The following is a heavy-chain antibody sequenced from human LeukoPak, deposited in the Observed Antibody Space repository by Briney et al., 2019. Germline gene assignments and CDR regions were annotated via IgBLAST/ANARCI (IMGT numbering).Heavy chain of an antibody. D-gene: IGHD4-23*01. CDR2: ISSSDSTI. J-gene: IGHJ4*02. Sequence: GGSLRLSCAASGFTFSSYEMHWVRQPPGKGLEWVSYISSSDSTIYYADSVKGRFAISRDNAKNSLYLQMNSLRAEDTAVYYCARDYGGSSPFDYWGQGTLVTVSS. CDR1: GFTFSSYE. V-gene: IGHV3-48*03. CDR3: ARDYGGSSPFDY.